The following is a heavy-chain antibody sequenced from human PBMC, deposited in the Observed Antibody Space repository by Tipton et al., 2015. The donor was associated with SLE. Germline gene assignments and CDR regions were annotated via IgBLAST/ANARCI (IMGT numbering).Heavy chain of an antibody. CDR3: AHDDFG. CDR2: IYSGDNSS. Sequence: SLRLSCTASGFTFSNFAMSWVRQAPGRGLEWVSFIYSGDNSSYYADSVKGRFTISRENSKNTLYLQMNSLRVEDTAFYYCAHDDFGWAQGTLVTVSS. CDR1: GFTFSNFA. J-gene: IGHJ4*02. D-gene: IGHD4/OR15-4a*01. V-gene: IGHV3-23*03.